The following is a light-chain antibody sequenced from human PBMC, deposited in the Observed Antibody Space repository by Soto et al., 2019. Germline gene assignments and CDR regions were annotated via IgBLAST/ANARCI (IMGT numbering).Light chain of an antibody. J-gene: IGKJ1*01. CDR1: QTISSW. CDR2: KAS. V-gene: IGKV1-5*03. Sequence: DIQMTQSPSTLSGSVGDRVTITCRASQTISSWLAWYQQKPGKAPKILIYKASTLKSGVPSRFSGSGSGTEFALTISSLQPDDFATYYCQHYNSYSEAFGQGTKLEL. CDR3: QHYNSYSEA.